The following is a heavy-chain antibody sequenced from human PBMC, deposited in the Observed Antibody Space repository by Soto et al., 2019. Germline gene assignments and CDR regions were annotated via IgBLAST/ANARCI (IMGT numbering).Heavy chain of an antibody. D-gene: IGHD3-16*01. V-gene: IGHV3-33*01. J-gene: IGHJ3*01. CDR3: ARDISYGSLV. Sequence: QVQLVASGGDVVQPGRSLRLSCAASGFIFSNYGFHWVRQAPGKGLEWVAAIWYDGSKHYYADSVKGRFTISRDDSKNSLYLQMNGLRAEDTAVYYCARDISYGSLVWGQGTMVTVSS. CDR1: GFIFSNYG. CDR2: IWYDGSKH.